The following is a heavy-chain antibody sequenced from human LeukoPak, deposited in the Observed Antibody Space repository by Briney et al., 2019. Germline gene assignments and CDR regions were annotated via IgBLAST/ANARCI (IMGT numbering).Heavy chain of an antibody. CDR3: ARVSTYYDFWSAPRPLYYFDY. V-gene: IGHV1-8*01. D-gene: IGHD3-3*01. CDR1: GYTFTSYD. Sequence: GASVKVSCKASGYTFTSYDINWVRQATGQGLEWMGWMNPNSGNTGYAQKFQGRVTMTRNTSISTAYMELSSLRSEDTPVYYCARVSTYYDFWSAPRPLYYFDYWGQGTLVTVSS. CDR2: MNPNSGNT. J-gene: IGHJ4*02.